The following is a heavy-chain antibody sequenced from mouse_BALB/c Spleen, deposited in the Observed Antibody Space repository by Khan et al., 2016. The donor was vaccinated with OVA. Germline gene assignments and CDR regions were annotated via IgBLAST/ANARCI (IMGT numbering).Heavy chain of an antibody. CDR1: GFTFSSFG. CDR2: INSGSTTI. Sequence: EVQLLETGGGLVQPGGSRKLSCAASGFTFSSFGMHWVRQAPEKGLEWVAYINSGSTTIYYADPVKGRFTISRANPKNTLFLQMTSLRSEDTAMYYCARGNWAYWGQGTTLTVSS. J-gene: IGHJ2*01. V-gene: IGHV5-17*02. D-gene: IGHD4-1*01. CDR3: ARGNWAY.